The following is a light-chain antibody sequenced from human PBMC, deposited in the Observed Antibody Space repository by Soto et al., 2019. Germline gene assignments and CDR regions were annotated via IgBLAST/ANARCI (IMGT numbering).Light chain of an antibody. J-gene: IGLJ3*02. CDR3: QTWGTGLWV. CDR1: GSDVGGYNY. CDR2: GVS. V-gene: IGLV2-14*01. Sequence: QSVLTQPASVSGSPGQSIAISCTGSGSDVGGYNYVSWYQQHPGKAPKLIIYGVSHRPSGVSTRFSASRSAYTASLTISGLQAEDEADYYCQTWGTGLWVFGGGTKLTVL.